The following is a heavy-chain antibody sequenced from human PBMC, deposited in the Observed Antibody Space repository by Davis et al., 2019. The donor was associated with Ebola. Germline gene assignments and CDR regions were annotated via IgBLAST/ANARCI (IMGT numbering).Heavy chain of an antibody. CDR2: TYYKSKWNN. V-gene: IGHV6-1*01. Sequence: HSQTLSLTCDISGDSVSGNSGAWNWIRQSPSRGLEWLGRTYYKSKWNNDYAVSVKSRITIDLDTSKNQLSLQLDSVTPEDTAVYYCARGWLRSGFDSWGQGTLVTVSS. D-gene: IGHD5-12*01. J-gene: IGHJ4*02. CDR3: ARGWLRSGFDS. CDR1: GDSVSGNSGA.